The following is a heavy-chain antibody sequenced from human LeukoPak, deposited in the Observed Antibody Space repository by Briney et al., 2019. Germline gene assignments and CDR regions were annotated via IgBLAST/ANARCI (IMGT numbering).Heavy chain of an antibody. CDR2: ISSSSTIK. CDR3: AGTDSGSYSRWFDY. J-gene: IGHJ4*02. D-gene: IGHD1-26*01. Sequence: GGSLRLSCAASGFTFSSYAMSWVRQAPGKGLEWVSYISSSSTIKYYADSVKGRFTVSRDNAKNSLYLQMNSLRAEDTAVYYCAGTDSGSYSRWFDYWGQGTLVTVSS. V-gene: IGHV3-48*01. CDR1: GFTFSSYA.